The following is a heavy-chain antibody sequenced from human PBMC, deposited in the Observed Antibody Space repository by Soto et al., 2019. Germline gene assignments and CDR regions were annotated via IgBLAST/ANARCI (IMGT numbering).Heavy chain of an antibody. CDR2: ISGSGGST. Sequence: EVQLLESGGGLVQPGGSLRLSCAASGFTFSSYAMSWVRQAPGKGLEWVSAISGSGGSTYYADSVKGRFTISRDNSKNTLYLQMNSLRAEDTAVYYCAKDLGDSYGYEDRSFLYYFYGMDVWGQGTTVTVSS. D-gene: IGHD5-18*01. CDR1: GFTFSSYA. CDR3: AKDLGDSYGYEDRSFLYYFYGMDV. V-gene: IGHV3-23*01. J-gene: IGHJ6*02.